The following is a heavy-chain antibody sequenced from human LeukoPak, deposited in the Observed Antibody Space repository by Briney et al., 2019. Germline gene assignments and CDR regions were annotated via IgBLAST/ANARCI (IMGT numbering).Heavy chain of an antibody. CDR2: IYSGGGT. V-gene: IGHV3-53*01. D-gene: IGHD1-26*01. Sequence: GSLRLSCAASGFAVSSNYMSWVRQAPGKGLEWVSVIYSGGGTYYADSVKGRFTISRDNSKDTLYLQMNSLRAEDTAVYYCARDRVGATDYFDYWGQGTLVTVSS. CDR1: GFAVSSNY. J-gene: IGHJ4*02. CDR3: ARDRVGATDYFDY.